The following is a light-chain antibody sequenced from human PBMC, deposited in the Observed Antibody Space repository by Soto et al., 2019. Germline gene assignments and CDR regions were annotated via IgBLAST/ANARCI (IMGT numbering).Light chain of an antibody. CDR2: DVT. CDR1: SSDVGSYDS. Sequence: QSALTQPRSVSGSPGQSVTISCTGTSSDVGSYDSVSWYQQHPGEAPKLIIYDVTKRPSGIPDRFSGSKSGNTASLTISGLQAEDEADYHCSSFAGYFTLIFGGGTKLTVL. J-gene: IGLJ2*01. V-gene: IGLV2-11*01. CDR3: SSFAGYFTLI.